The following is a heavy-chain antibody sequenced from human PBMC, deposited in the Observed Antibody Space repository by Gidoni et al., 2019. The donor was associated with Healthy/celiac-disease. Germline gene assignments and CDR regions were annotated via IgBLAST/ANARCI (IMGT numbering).Heavy chain of an antibody. D-gene: IGHD1-1*01. CDR1: GFPFSSYA. J-gene: IGHJ4*02. V-gene: IGHV3-23*01. Sequence: EVQLLESGGGLVQPGGSLRLSCAASGFPFSSYAMSWVRQAPGKGLEWVSAMSGSGGRTYYADSVKGRVTISRDNSKNTLYLQMNSLRAEDTAVYYCAKDGGEETGTTGYDYWGQGTLVTVSS. CDR2: MSGSGGRT. CDR3: AKDGGEETGTTGYDY.